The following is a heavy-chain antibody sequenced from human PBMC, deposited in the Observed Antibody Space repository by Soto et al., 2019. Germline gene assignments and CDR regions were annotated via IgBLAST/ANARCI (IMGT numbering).Heavy chain of an antibody. J-gene: IGHJ4*02. CDR3: ATDYVSSGSFDY. CDR2: FDPEDGET. Sequence: ASVKVSCKVSGYTLTELSMHWVRQAPGKGLEWMGGFDPEDGETIYAQKFQGRVTMTEDTSTDTAYMELSSLRSEDTAVYYCATDYVSSGSFDYWGQGTLVTVSS. D-gene: IGHD3-22*01. V-gene: IGHV1-24*01. CDR1: GYTLTELS.